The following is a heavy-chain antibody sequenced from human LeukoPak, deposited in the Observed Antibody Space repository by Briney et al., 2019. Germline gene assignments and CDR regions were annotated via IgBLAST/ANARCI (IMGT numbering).Heavy chain of an antibody. D-gene: IGHD6-19*01. CDR1: GFTFNSYC. CDR2: IWYDGSNK. J-gene: IGHJ4*02. V-gene: IGHV3-33*08. CDR3: ARALAVAGIVY. Sequence: PGRSLRLSCAASGFTFNSYCMPWVRQAPGKGLGWVAVIWYDGSNKYYADSVKGRFTISRDNSKNTLYLQMNSLRAEDTAVYYCARALAVAGIVYWGQGTLVTVSS.